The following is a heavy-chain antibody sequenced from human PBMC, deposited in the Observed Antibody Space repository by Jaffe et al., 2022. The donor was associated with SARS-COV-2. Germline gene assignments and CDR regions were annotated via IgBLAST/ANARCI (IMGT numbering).Heavy chain of an antibody. J-gene: IGHJ5*02. CDR3: VRQNKITGVGPNWFGP. D-gene: IGHD1-20*01. Sequence: QLQLQESGPGLVKPSETLSLTCTVSGGSISSSSCYWGWIRQPPGKGLEWIGTIYYSGTSYYNPSLKSRVTMSVDTSKNQFSLRLTSVTAADTAVYYCVRQNKITGVGPNWFGPWGQGTLVTVSS. CDR2: IYYSGTS. CDR1: GGSISSSSCY. V-gene: IGHV4-39*01.